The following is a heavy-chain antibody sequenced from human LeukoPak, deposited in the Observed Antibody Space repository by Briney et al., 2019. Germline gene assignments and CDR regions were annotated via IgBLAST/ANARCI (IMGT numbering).Heavy chain of an antibody. CDR3: ARGGGSSWYPLDH. D-gene: IGHD6-13*01. J-gene: IGHJ4*02. V-gene: IGHV6-1*01. CDR1: GDSVSSNSAV. Sequence: SQTLSLTCAISGDSVSSNSAVWNWIRQSPSRGLEWLGRTFYRSNWYNDYAVSVKSRITINPDTSKNQFSLHLNSVTPEDTAMYYCARGGGSSWYPLDHWGQGTLVTVSS. CDR2: TFYRSNWYN.